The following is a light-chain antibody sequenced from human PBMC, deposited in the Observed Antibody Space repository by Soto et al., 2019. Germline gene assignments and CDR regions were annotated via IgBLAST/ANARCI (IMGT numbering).Light chain of an antibody. CDR3: QSYDSSLSGYYV. J-gene: IGLJ1*01. Sequence: QSVLTQPPSASATPGQRVTISCSGSNSNIGTNTVNWYQQLPGTAPRLLIYTNNQRPSGVPQRFSGSKTGTSASLAIGGLQSEDEADYYCQSYDSSLSGYYVFGTGTKVTVL. CDR2: TNN. CDR1: NSNIGTNT. V-gene: IGLV1-44*01.